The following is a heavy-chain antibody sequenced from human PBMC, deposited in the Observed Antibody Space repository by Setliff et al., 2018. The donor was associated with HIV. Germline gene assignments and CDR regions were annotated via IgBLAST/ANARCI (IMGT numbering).Heavy chain of an antibody. CDR3: ATSAESGFGIHWGVFNI. CDR2: IYSSGST. V-gene: IGHV4-39*01. J-gene: IGHJ3*02. Sequence: PSETLSLTCTVSGGSTSTSGYYWGWIRQPPGKGREWIGSIYSSGSTYYNPSLKSRATISVDTSKNQFSLKLKSVTAADTAVYYCATSAESGFGIHWGVFNIWGQGTRVTVS. D-gene: IGHD3-10*01. CDR1: GGSTSTSGYY.